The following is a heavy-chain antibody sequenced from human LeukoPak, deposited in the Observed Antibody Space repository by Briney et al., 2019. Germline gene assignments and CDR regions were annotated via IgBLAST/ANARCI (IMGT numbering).Heavy chain of an antibody. Sequence: KPSENLSLTCTVSGGSISSYYWSWIRQPPGKGLEWIGYIYYSGSTNYNPSLKSRATISVDTSKNQFSLKLSSVTAADTAVYYCAREIRLDYYDSSGYYYRDAFDIWGQGTMVTVSS. J-gene: IGHJ3*02. CDR1: GGSISSYY. V-gene: IGHV4-59*01. CDR3: AREIRLDYYDSSGYYYRDAFDI. CDR2: IYYSGST. D-gene: IGHD3-22*01.